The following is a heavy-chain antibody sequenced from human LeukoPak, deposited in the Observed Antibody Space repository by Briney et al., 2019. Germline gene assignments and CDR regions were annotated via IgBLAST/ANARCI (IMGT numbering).Heavy chain of an antibody. V-gene: IGHV3-9*01. CDR3: AKAWGVVLGGMDV. CDR2: ISWNSGSI. J-gene: IGHJ6*02. CDR1: GFTFDDYA. Sequence: GGSLRLSCAASGFTFDDYAMHWVRQAPGKGLEWVSGISWNSGSIGYADSVKGRFTISRDNAKNSLYLQMNSLRAEDTALYYCAKAWGVVLGGMDVWGQGTTVTVSS. D-gene: IGHD3-10*01.